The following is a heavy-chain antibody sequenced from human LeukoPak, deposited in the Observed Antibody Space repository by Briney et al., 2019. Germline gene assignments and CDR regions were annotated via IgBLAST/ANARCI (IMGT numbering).Heavy chain of an antibody. CDR3: ASSPLHYYYYYGMDV. J-gene: IGHJ6*02. V-gene: IGHV1-8*01. CDR1: GYTFTSYD. CDR2: MNPNSGNT. Sequence: ASVKVSCKASGYTFTSYDINWVRQATGQGLEWMGWMNPNSGNTGYAQKFQGRVTMTRDTSISTAYMELSRLRSDDAAVYYCASSPLHYYYYYGMDVWGQGTTVTVSS.